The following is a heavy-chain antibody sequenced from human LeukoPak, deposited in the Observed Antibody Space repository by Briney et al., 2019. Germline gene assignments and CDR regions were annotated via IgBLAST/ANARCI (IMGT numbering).Heavy chain of an antibody. CDR2: IYYAGST. CDR1: GGSISFSY. Sequence: PSETLSLTCTVSGGSISFSYWSWIRQPPGKGLEWIGYIYYAGSTHYNPSLKSRVTISLDTSKNQFSLRLSSVTAADTAVYFCARQSEPEKGYSDGFGFDPWGQGTLVTVSS. D-gene: IGHD5-18*01. J-gene: IGHJ5*02. V-gene: IGHV4-59*08. CDR3: ARQSEPEKGYSDGFGFDP.